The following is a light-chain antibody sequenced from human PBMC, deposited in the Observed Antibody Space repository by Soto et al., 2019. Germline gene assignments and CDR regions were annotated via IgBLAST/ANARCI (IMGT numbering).Light chain of an antibody. CDR2: AAS. J-gene: IGKJ1*01. V-gene: IGKV1-8*01. Sequence: AIRMIQSPSSFSASTGDRVTITCRASQGISSYLAWYQQKPGKAPKLLIYAASTLQSGVPSRFSGSGSGTDFTLTISCLQSEDFATYYCQQYYSYPPWTFGQGTKVDIK. CDR3: QQYYSYPPWT. CDR1: QGISSY.